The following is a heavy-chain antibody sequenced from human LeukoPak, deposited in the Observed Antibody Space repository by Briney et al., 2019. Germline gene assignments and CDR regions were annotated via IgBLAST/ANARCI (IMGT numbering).Heavy chain of an antibody. J-gene: IGHJ3*02. D-gene: IGHD3-22*01. CDR1: GFTFSSYA. V-gene: IGHV3-23*01. CDR3: AKVAYYDSSGYYPPDAFDI. CDR2: ISGSGGST. Sequence: PGGSLRLSCAASGFTFSSYAMSWVRQAPGKGLEWASAISGSGGSTYYADSVKGRFTISRDNSKNTLYLQMNSLRAEDTAVYYCAKVAYYDSSGYYPPDAFDIWGQGTMVTVSS.